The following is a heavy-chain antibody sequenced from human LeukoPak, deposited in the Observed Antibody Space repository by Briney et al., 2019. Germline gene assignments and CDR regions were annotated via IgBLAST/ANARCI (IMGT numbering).Heavy chain of an antibody. J-gene: IGHJ4*02. Sequence: GGSLRLSCAASRFTFSSCAMTWVRQAPGKGLEWVSTISGSGGSTYYADSVKGRFTISRDNSRNTLYLQMNSLRAEDTALYYCAGISYSGTWPVGYWGQGTLVTVTA. D-gene: IGHD6-6*01. CDR3: AGISYSGTWPVGY. CDR2: ISGSGGST. V-gene: IGHV3-23*01. CDR1: RFTFSSCA.